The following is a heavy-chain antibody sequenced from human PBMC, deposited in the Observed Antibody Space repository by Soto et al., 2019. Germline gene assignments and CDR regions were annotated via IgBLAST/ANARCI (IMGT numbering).Heavy chain of an antibody. CDR1: GYTFTSYG. Sequence: ASVKVSCKASGYTFTSYGISWVRQAPGQGLEWMGWISAYNGNTNYAQKLQGRVTMTTDTSTSTAYMELRSLRSDDTAVYYCATHGYCSGGSCYDWFDPWGQGTLVTVSS. V-gene: IGHV1-18*01. D-gene: IGHD2-15*01. CDR2: ISAYNGNT. CDR3: ATHGYCSGGSCYDWFDP. J-gene: IGHJ5*02.